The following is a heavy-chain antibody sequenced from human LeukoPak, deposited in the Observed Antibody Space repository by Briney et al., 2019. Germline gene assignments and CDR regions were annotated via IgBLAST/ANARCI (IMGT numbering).Heavy chain of an antibody. CDR3: ARDVAAAGTSVDY. D-gene: IGHD6-13*01. V-gene: IGHV1-2*02. Sequence: GASVKVSCKASGYTFTSYGISWVRQAPGQGLEWMGWINPNSGGTNYAQKFQGRVTMTRDTSISTAYMELSRLRSDDTAVYYCARDVAAAGTSVDYWGQGTLVTVSS. J-gene: IGHJ4*02. CDR2: INPNSGGT. CDR1: GYTFTSYG.